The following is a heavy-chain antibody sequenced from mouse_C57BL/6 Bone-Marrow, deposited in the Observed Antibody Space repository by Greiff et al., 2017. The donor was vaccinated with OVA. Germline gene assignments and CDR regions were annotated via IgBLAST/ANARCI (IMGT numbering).Heavy chain of an antibody. CDR2: ISYDGSN. D-gene: IGHD2-4*01. CDR1: GYSITSGYY. Sequence: EVQLQESGPGLVKPSQSLSLTCSVTGYSITSGYYWNWIRQFPGNKLEWMGYISYDGSNNYNPSLKNRISITRDTSKNQFFLKLNSVTTEDTATDYCARTIYYDYDVWFAYWGQGTLVTVSA. J-gene: IGHJ3*01. CDR3: ARTIYYDYDVWFAY. V-gene: IGHV3-6*01.